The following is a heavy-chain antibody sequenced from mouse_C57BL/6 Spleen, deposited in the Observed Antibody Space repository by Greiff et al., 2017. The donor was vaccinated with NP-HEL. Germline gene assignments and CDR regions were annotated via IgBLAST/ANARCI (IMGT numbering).Heavy chain of an antibody. CDR3: AKRLYYDYDGGDYYYAMDY. J-gene: IGHJ4*01. V-gene: IGHV2-5*01. CDR1: GFSLTSYG. CDR2: IWRGGST. D-gene: IGHD2-4*01. Sequence: QVQLKESGPGLVQPSQSLSITCTVSGFSLTSYGVHWVRQSPGKGLEWLGVIWRGGSTDYNAAFMSRLSITKDNSTSQVFFKMNSLQAADTAIYYCAKRLYYDYDGGDYYYAMDYWGQGTSVTVSS.